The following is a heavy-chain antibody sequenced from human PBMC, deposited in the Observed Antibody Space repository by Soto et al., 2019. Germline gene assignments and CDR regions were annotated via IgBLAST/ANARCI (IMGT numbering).Heavy chain of an antibody. CDR2: ISYDGSNK. CDR1: GFTFSSYG. V-gene: IGHV3-30*18. D-gene: IGHD3-10*01. Sequence: QVQLVESGGGVVQPGRSLRLSCAASGFTFSSYGMHWVRQAPGKGLEWVAVISYDGSNKYYADSVKGRFTISRDNSKNTLYLQMNSLRAEATAVYYCAKDGAVYGSGSYLGYWGQGTLVTVSS. CDR3: AKDGAVYGSGSYLGY. J-gene: IGHJ4*02.